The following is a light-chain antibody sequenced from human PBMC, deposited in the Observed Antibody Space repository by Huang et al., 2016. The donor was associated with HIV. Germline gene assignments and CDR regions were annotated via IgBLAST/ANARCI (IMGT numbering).Light chain of an antibody. Sequence: DIVMTQSPDSLAVSLGERATINCKSSQSVLYNSSNKHYLAWYQQRPGQAPKLLIYWASTRESGVPDRVSGSGSGTDFTLTIRSLQAEDVAVYYCQQYNASPPTFGQGTKVEIK. V-gene: IGKV4-1*01. J-gene: IGKJ1*01. CDR2: WAS. CDR3: QQYNASPPT. CDR1: QSVLYNSSNKHY.